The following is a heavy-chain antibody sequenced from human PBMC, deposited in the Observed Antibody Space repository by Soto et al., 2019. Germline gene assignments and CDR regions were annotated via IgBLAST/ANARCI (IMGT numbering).Heavy chain of an antibody. D-gene: IGHD3-9*01. Sequence: EVQLLESGGGLVQPGGSLRLSCAASGFTFSSYAMSWVRQAPGKGLEWVSAISGSGGSTYYADSVKGRFTISRDNSKNTLYLQMHSLRAEDTAVYYCATTLGYDIMSGYYNVFDYWGQGNLVTVSS. CDR3: ATTLGYDIMSGYYNVFDY. CDR2: ISGSGGST. V-gene: IGHV3-23*01. J-gene: IGHJ4*02. CDR1: GFTFSSYA.